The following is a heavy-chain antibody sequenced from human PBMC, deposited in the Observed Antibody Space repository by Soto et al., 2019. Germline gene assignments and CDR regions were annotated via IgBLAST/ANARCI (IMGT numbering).Heavy chain of an antibody. Sequence: GASVKVSCKASGYTFTSYAIQWVRQAPGQRLEWMGWINAGNGNTKYSKNFLGRVTITRDTSATTAYMELSSLRSEDTAVYYCARDGGYSSGWSLGYYYYGMDVWGQGTTVTVSS. D-gene: IGHD6-19*01. V-gene: IGHV1-3*01. J-gene: IGHJ6*02. CDR1: GYTFTSYA. CDR2: INAGNGNT. CDR3: ARDGGYSSGWSLGYYYYGMDV.